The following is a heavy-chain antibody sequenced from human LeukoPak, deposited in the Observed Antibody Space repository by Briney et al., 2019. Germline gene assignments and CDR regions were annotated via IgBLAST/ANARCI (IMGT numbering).Heavy chain of an antibody. D-gene: IGHD6-13*01. J-gene: IGHJ5*02. CDR1: GGSISSYY. V-gene: IGHV4-59*01. CDR2: IYYSGST. CDR3: ARAGAAAGANNWFDP. Sequence: PSETLSLTCTVSGGSISSYYWSWIRQPPGKGLEWIGYIYYSGSTNYNPSLKSRVTISVDTSKNQFSLKLSSVTAADTAVYYCARAGAAAGANNWFDPWGQGTLVTVSS.